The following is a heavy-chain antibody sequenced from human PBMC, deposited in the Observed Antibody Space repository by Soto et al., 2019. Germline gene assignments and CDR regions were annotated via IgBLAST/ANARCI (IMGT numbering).Heavy chain of an antibody. D-gene: IGHD6-13*01. CDR2: TYHRSKWYN. V-gene: IGHV6-1*01. CDR3: ARDRRMMQQLVPSRGMDV. Sequence: SQTLSLTCAISGDSVSSNSAAWNWIRQSPSRGLEWLGRTYHRSKWYNDYAVSVKSRITINPDTSKNQFSLQLNSVTPEDTAVYYCARDRRMMQQLVPSRGMDVWGQGTTVTVSS. CDR1: GDSVSSNSAA. J-gene: IGHJ6*02.